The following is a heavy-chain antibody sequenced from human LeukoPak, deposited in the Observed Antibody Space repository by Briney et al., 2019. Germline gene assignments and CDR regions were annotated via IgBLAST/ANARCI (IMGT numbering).Heavy chain of an antibody. CDR3: TRNGRSLDY. Sequence: PGGSLRLSCAASGFTFSGFWMSWVRQAPGKGLEWVANIKVDGSEKNYVDSVRGRFTISRDNAKNSLYLQMNSLRAGDTAVYYCTRNGRSLDYWGQGTLVTVSS. CDR1: GFTFSGFW. CDR2: IKVDGSEK. J-gene: IGHJ4*02. V-gene: IGHV3-7*01. D-gene: IGHD2-15*01.